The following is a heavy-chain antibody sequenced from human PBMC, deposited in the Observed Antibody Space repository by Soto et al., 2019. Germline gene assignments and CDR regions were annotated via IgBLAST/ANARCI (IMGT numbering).Heavy chain of an antibody. CDR1: GGSISNGDYY. V-gene: IGHV4-30-4*01. CDR3: ARRYGDSGFFDY. J-gene: IGHJ4*02. D-gene: IGHD4-17*01. Sequence: QVQLQESGPGLLKPSQTLSLTCSVSGGSISNGDYYWSWIRQPPGKGLEWIGYIYYSGSTYYNPSLKSRFTIPVGPSRNQFSLGLSSVTAADTAVYYCARRYGDSGFFDYWGQGTLVTVSS. CDR2: IYYSGST.